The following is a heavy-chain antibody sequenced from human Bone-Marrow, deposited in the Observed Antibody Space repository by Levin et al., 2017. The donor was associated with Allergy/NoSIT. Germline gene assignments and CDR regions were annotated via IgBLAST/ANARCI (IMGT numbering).Heavy chain of an antibody. CDR3: ARGDFFRPYYYYGMDV. V-gene: IGHV3-48*02. D-gene: IGHD3-3*01. CDR1: GLTFSMYS. J-gene: IGHJ6*02. CDR2: ISSSSTTI. Sequence: PGGSLRLSCAASGLTFSMYSMNWVRQAPGKGLEWVSYISSSSTTIYYADSVKGRFTLSRDNAKNSLYLQMNSLRDDDMAVYYCARGDFFRPYYYYGMDVWGQGTTVTVSS.